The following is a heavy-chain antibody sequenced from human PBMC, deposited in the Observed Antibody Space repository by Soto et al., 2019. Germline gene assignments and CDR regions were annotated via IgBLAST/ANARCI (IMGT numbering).Heavy chain of an antibody. V-gene: IGHV3-23*01. CDR1: GFTFSSYA. J-gene: IGHJ6*02. CDR2: ISGSGGSGGST. D-gene: IGHD2-8*01. Sequence: EVQLLESGGGLVQPGGSLRLSCAASGFTFSSYAMSWVRQAPGKGLEWVSDISGSGGSGGSTNYADSVKGRFTISRDNSKNPLYLQMNSLRAEDTAVYYCAKERGPMGGMDVWSQGTTVTVSS. CDR3: AKERGPMGGMDV.